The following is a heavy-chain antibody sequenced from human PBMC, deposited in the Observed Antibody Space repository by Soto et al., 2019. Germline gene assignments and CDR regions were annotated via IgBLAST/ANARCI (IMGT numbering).Heavy chain of an antibody. Sequence: QVQLVQSGAEVKKPGASVKVSCKASGYTFTSYGISWVRQAPGQGLEWMGWISAYNGNTNYAQKLQGRVTMTTDTSTSTAYMELRSLRSDDTAVYYCAREIIGFYYDSSGYNRDPKRFDPWGQGTLVTVSS. CDR3: AREIIGFYYDSSGYNRDPKRFDP. J-gene: IGHJ5*02. CDR2: ISAYNGNT. V-gene: IGHV1-18*01. CDR1: GYTFTSYG. D-gene: IGHD3-22*01.